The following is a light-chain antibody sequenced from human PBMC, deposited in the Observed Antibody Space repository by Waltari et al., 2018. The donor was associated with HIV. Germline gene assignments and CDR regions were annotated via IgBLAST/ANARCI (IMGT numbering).Light chain of an antibody. V-gene: IGKV1-9*01. Sequence: DIQLTQSPSFLPTSIGDRVTITCRASQDISSYLAWYQQRPGKAPELLIYAASTLQSGVPSRFSGSGSGTEFTLTINSLQPEDFATYDCQHLNSYPITFGQGTRLEIK. CDR1: QDISSY. CDR3: QHLNSYPIT. CDR2: AAS. J-gene: IGKJ5*01.